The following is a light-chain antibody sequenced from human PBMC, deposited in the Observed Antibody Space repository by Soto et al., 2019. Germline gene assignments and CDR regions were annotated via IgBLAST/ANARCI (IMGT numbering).Light chain of an antibody. CDR1: SSDVGGYNY. CDR3: CSYAGSYPYV. V-gene: IGLV2-11*01. CDR2: DVS. J-gene: IGLJ1*01. Sequence: QSALTQPRSVSGSPGQSVTISCTGTSSDVGGYNYVSWYQQHPGKAPKLMIYDVSKRPSGVPDXFSGSKSGNTASLTISGLQXXXEXXYYCCSYAGSYPYVFGTGTKLTVL.